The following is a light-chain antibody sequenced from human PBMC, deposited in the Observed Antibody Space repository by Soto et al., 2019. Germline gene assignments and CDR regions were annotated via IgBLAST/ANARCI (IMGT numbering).Light chain of an antibody. V-gene: IGLV1-51*01. Sequence: QSVLTQPPSVSAAPGQKVTISCSGSSSNIGNNYVSWYQQLPGTAPKLLIYENNKRPSGIRDRFSGSKSATSATLGITGLQTGDEADYYCGTWDSSLSARVFGGGTKLTVL. CDR3: GTWDSSLSARV. CDR2: ENN. CDR1: SSNIGNNY. J-gene: IGLJ3*02.